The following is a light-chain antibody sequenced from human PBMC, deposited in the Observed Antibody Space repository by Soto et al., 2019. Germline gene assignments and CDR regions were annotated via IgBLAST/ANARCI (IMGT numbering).Light chain of an antibody. Sequence: EILLTHAPATLSLSPVEIATLSCGASQSVSSSYLAWYQQKPGLAPRLLIYDASSRATRIPDRFSGSGYGTDFTLTISRMEPEDFAVYYCQQYGSSRTTFGQGTRL. J-gene: IGKJ5*01. CDR3: QQYGSSRTT. CDR1: QSVSSSY. V-gene: IGKV3D-20*01. CDR2: DAS.